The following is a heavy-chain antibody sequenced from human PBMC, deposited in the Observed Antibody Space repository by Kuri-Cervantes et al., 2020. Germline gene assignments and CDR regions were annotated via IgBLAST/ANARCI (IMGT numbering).Heavy chain of an antibody. V-gene: IGHV1-58*01. J-gene: IGHJ3*02. CDR3: AKLYGDYGTDAFDI. Sequence: SVKVSCKASGFTFTSSAVQWVRQARGQRLEWIGWIVVGSGNTNYAQKFQGRVTITADKSTSTAYMELSSLRSEDTAVYYCAKLYGDYGTDAFDIWGQGTMVTVSS. CDR2: IVVGSGNT. D-gene: IGHD4-17*01. CDR1: GFTFTSSA.